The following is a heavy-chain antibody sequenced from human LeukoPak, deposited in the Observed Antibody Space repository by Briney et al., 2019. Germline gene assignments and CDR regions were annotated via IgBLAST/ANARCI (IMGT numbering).Heavy chain of an antibody. Sequence: GGSPRLSCAASGFTFSSYAMHWVRQAPGKGLEWVAVISYDGSNKYYADSVKGRFTISRDNSKNTLYLQMNSLRAEDTAVYYCARSDGWYWGQGTLVTVSS. V-gene: IGHV3-30*04. J-gene: IGHJ4*02. CDR1: GFTFSSYA. CDR2: ISYDGSNK. D-gene: IGHD6-19*01. CDR3: ARSDGWY.